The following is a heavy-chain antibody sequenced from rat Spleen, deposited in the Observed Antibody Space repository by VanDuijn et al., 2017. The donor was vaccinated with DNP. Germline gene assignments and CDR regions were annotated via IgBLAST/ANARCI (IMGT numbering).Heavy chain of an antibody. V-gene: IGHV3-1*01. J-gene: IGHJ2*01. CDR3: ARWTRYFDY. CDR1: GYSITSNY. Sequence: EVQLQESGPGLVKPSQSLSLTCSVTGYSITSNYWGWIRKFPGNKMEYIVHISYSGSTNYNPSLRRRISITRDTSKNHFFLHLNSVTTEDTATYYCARWTRYFDYWGQGVMVTVSS. CDR2: ISYSGST. D-gene: IGHD1-7*01.